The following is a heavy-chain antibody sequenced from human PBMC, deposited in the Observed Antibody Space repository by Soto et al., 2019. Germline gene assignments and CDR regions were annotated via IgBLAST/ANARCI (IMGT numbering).Heavy chain of an antibody. CDR1: GDSAYSNSAA. D-gene: IGHD3-22*01. V-gene: IGHV6-1*01. CDR2: TYYRSKWYN. Sequence: SQTLSLTCALSGDSAYSNSAAWNWIRQSPSRGLEWLGRTYYRSKWYNDYAVSVKSRITINPDTSKNQFSLQLNSVTPEDTAVYYCARATKVITKGRAVYYDLMDFWGQGSTVTVSS. CDR3: ARATKVITKGRAVYYDLMDF. J-gene: IGHJ6*02.